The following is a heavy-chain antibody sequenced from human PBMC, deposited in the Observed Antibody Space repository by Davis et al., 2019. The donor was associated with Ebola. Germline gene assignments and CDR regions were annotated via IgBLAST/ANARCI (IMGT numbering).Heavy chain of an antibody. Sequence: SVTLSCKASGYTFREYYIHWVRHAPGQGLEWRGLIHPTAGYPRYEQKFQGRGTMTRDTSTRTVYLELSSLRAEDTAVYYCAKERPLSGYSYRYYFDYWGQGTLVTVSS. CDR2: IHPTAGYP. CDR3: AKERPLSGYSYRYYFDY. J-gene: IGHJ4*02. CDR1: GYTFREYY. D-gene: IGHD5-18*01. V-gene: IGHV1-46*01.